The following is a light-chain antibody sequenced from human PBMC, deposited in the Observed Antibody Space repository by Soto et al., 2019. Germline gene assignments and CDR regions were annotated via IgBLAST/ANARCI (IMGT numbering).Light chain of an antibody. CDR2: AAS. Sequence: DIQMTQSTSSLYASVGDRVTITCRASQSISNYLNWYQQKPGKAPKLLIYAASSMQSGVSSRFSGSGSETDFTLTISRPQPDDSATYYCQQSFSPLWTFGQGTKREV. V-gene: IGKV1-39*01. CDR3: QQSFSPLWT. CDR1: QSISNY. J-gene: IGKJ1*01.